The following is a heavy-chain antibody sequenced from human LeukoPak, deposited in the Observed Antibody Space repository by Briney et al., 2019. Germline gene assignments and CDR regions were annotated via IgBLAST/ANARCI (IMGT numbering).Heavy chain of an antibody. Sequence: ASVKVSCKTSEYTFTGYYMHWVRQAPGQGLEWMGWISAYNGNTNYAQKLQGRVTMTTDTSTSTAYMELRSLRSDDTAVYYCARGPEWELRPFDYRGQGTLVTVSS. D-gene: IGHD1-26*01. V-gene: IGHV1-18*04. CDR1: EYTFTGYY. J-gene: IGHJ4*01. CDR2: ISAYNGNT. CDR3: ARGPEWELRPFDY.